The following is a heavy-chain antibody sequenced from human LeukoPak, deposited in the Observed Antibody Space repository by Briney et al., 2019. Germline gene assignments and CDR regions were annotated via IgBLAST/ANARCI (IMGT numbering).Heavy chain of an antibody. CDR3: ARAPYDILTGSMDYYGMDV. Sequence: ASVKVSCKASGYTFTGYYMHWVRQAPGQGLEWMGWINPNSGGTNYAQKFQGWVTMTRDTSISTAYMELSRLRSDDTAVYYCARAPYDILTGSMDYYGMDVWGQGTTVTVSS. CDR1: GYTFTGYY. D-gene: IGHD3-9*01. J-gene: IGHJ6*02. V-gene: IGHV1-2*04. CDR2: INPNSGGT.